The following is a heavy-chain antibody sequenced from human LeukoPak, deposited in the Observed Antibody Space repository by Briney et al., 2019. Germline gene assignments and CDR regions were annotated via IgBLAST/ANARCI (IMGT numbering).Heavy chain of an antibody. D-gene: IGHD5-12*01. J-gene: IGHJ5*02. CDR1: GGSISSGDYY. Sequence: SETLSLTCTVSGGSISSGDYYWSWIRQPPGKGLEWIGYIYYSGSTYYNPSLKSRVTISVDTSKNQFSLKLSSVTAADTAVYYCASERYSGYDKYNWFDPWGQGTLVTVSS. CDR3: ASERYSGYDKYNWFDP. V-gene: IGHV4-30-4*08. CDR2: IYYSGST.